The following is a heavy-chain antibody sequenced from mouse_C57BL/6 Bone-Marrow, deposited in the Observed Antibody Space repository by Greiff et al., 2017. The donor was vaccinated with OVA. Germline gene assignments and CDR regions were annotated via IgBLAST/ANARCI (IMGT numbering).Heavy chain of an antibody. J-gene: IGHJ2*01. D-gene: IGHD3-2*02. CDR3: ARGAFSGGY. V-gene: IGHV1-50*01. CDR2: IDPSDSYT. CDR1: GYTFTSYW. Sequence: VQLQQPGAELVKPGASVKLSCKASGYTFTSYWMQWVKQRPGQGLEWIGEIDPSDSYTNYNQKFKGKATLTVDTSSSTAYMQLSSLTSEDAAVYYCARGAFSGGYWGQGTTLTVSS.